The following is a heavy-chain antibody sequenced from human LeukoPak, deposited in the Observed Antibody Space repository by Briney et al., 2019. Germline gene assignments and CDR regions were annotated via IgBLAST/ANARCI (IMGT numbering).Heavy chain of an antibody. V-gene: IGHV4-30-4*01. D-gene: IGHD2-2*01. J-gene: IGHJ5*01. CDR1: GGSISTGDYY. Sequence: SQTLSLTCAVSGGSISTGDYYWSWIRQPPGRGLEWIGYIYYSGSTYYNPSLKSRVTLSVDTSKNQFSLNLSSVTAADTAVYYCARATYQVASRWFDSWGQGTLVTVSS. CDR2: IYYSGST. CDR3: ARATYQVASRWFDS.